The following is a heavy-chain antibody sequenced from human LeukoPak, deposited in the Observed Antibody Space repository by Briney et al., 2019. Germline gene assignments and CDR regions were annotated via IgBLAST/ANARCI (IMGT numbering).Heavy chain of an antibody. CDR1: GGTFTSYA. J-gene: IGHJ3*02. CDR2: ISAYNGNT. CDR3: ARLRYYYDSSGLQYDAFDI. D-gene: IGHD3-22*01. V-gene: IGHV1-18*01. Sequence: ASVTVSCKASGGTFTSYAISWVRQAPGQGLEWMGWISAYNGNTNYAQKLQGRVTMTTDTSTSTAYMELRSLRSDDTAVYYCARLRYYYDSSGLQYDAFDIWGQGTMVTVSA.